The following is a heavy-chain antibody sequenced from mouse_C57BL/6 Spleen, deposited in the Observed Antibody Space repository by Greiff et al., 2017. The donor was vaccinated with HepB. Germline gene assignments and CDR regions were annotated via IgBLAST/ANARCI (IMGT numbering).Heavy chain of an antibody. CDR3: ARHSNYEGAAY. CDR2: ISNGGGST. Sequence: EVQLVESGGGLVQPGGSLKLSCAASGFTFSDYYMYWVRQTPEKRLEWVAYISNGGGSTYYPDTVKGRFTISRDNAKNTLYLQMSRLKSEDTAMYYCARHSNYEGAAYWGQGTLVTVSA. CDR1: GFTFSDYY. V-gene: IGHV5-12*01. J-gene: IGHJ3*01. D-gene: IGHD2-5*01.